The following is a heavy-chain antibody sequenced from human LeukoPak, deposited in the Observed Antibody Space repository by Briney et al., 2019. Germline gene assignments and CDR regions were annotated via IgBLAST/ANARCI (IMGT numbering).Heavy chain of an antibody. CDR3: ARDPTNYGSGSYYGDYFDY. CDR1: GYTFTSYA. J-gene: IGHJ4*02. Sequence: ASVKVSCKASGYTFTSYAMNWVRQAPGQGLEWMGWINTNTGNPTYAQGFTGRFVFSLDTSVSTAYLQISSLKAEDTAVYYCARDPTNYGSGSYYGDYFDYWGQGTLVTVSS. D-gene: IGHD3-10*01. V-gene: IGHV7-4-1*02. CDR2: INTNTGNP.